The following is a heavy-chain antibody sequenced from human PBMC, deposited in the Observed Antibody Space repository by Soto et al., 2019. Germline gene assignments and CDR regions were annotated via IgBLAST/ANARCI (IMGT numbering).Heavy chain of an antibody. D-gene: IGHD2-21*02. CDR1: GGSISSGDYY. CDR2: IYYSGST. CDR3: ASAMVVTQNWFDP. J-gene: IGHJ5*02. V-gene: IGHV4-30-4*01. Sequence: QVQLQESGPGLVKPSQTLSLTCTVSGGSISSGDYYWSWIRQPPGKGLEWIGYIYYSGSTYYNPSLKRRVTISVDTYKNPFSLKLSSVTAADPAVYYCASAMVVTQNWFDPWGQGTLVTVSS.